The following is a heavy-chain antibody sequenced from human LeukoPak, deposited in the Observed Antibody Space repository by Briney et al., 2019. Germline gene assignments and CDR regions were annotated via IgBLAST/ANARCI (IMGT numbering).Heavy chain of an antibody. CDR1: GYTFTSSD. CDR2: MNPNSDKT. V-gene: IGHV1-8*01. J-gene: IGHJ4*02. D-gene: IGHD6-13*01. Sequence: ASVKVSCKASGYTFTSSDINWVRQAPGQGLEWMGWMNPNSDKTGSARKFQGGVAMTKNISISTAYIEVSSLGYEDTATYYCARGRPGLASAGTYDFWGQGTLITVSS. CDR3: ARGRPGLASAGTYDF.